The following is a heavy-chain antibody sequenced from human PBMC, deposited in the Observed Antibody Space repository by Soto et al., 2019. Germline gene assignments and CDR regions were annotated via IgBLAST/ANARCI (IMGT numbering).Heavy chain of an antibody. CDR1: GGTFSSYA. D-gene: IGHD3-22*01. J-gene: IGHJ4*02. CDR3: ARDRRNYYDSSGYYYRLDY. V-gene: IGHV1-69*18. CDR2: IIPIFGTA. Sequence: QVQLVQSGAEVKKPGSSVKVSCKASGGTFSSYAISWVRQAPGQGLEWMGRIIPIFGTANYAQKFQGRVTITADESTSTAYMELSSLRSEDTAVYYCARDRRNYYDSSGYYYRLDYWGQGTLVTVSS.